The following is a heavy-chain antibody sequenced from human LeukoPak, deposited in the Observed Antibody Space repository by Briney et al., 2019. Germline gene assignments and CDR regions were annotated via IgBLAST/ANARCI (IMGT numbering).Heavy chain of an antibody. V-gene: IGHV3-53*05. CDR1: GFTVSSNC. J-gene: IGHJ4*02. D-gene: IGHD6-6*01. Sequence: PGGSLRLSCAASGFTVSSNCMSWVRQAPGKGLEWVSIIYSGGSTYYADSVKGRFTISRDNSKNTLYLQMSSLRAEDTAVYYCVKGDSSSSGPGFDYWGQGTLVTVSS. CDR2: IYSGGST. CDR3: VKGDSSSSGPGFDY.